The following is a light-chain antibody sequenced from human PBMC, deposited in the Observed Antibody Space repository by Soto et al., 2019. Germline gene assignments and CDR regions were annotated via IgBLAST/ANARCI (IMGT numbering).Light chain of an antibody. CDR2: DAS. J-gene: IGKJ4*01. Sequence: DIQMTQSPSSLSASVGDRVTITCQASQDISNYLNWFQQKPGKAPKLLIYDASGLETGVPSRFSGSGSGTDFTFTISSLQPEDIATYFCQHYDNLPQTHFPFGGGTKVEI. V-gene: IGKV1-33*01. CDR1: QDISNY. CDR3: QHYDNLPQTHFP.